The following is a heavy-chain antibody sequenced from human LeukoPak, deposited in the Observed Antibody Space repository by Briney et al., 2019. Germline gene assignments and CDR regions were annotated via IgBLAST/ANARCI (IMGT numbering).Heavy chain of an antibody. V-gene: IGHV3-21*01. CDR3: VRGYSGLPY. D-gene: IGHD1-26*01. Sequence: GGSLRLSCAASGFTFSSYSMNWVRQPPGKGLEWVSSISSGSSYIDYADSVKGRFTISRDNAKNSLYLQMNSLRDEDTAVYYCVRGYSGLPYWGQGTLVTVSS. J-gene: IGHJ4*02. CDR1: GFTFSSYS. CDR2: ISSGSSYI.